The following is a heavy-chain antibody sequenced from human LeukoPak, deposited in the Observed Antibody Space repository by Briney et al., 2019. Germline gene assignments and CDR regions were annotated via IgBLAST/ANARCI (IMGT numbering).Heavy chain of an antibody. CDR2: INPTGGST. CDR3: ARQGRSGSYSAFSWFDP. CDR1: GGTFSSYA. D-gene: IGHD3-22*01. V-gene: IGHV1-46*01. J-gene: IGHJ5*02. Sequence: ASVKVSCKASGGTFSSYAISWVRQAPGKGLEWMGKINPTGGSTTYAQKFQGRVTMTRGMSTNTVYMELSSLRSEDTAVYYCARQGRSGSYSAFSWFDPWGQGTLVTVSS.